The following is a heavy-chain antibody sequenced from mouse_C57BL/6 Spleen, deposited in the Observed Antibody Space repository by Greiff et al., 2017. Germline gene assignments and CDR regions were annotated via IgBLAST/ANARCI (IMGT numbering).Heavy chain of an antibody. CDR2: IYPGSGST. V-gene: IGHV1-55*01. D-gene: IGHD2-4*01. CDR1: GYTFTSYW. CDR3: ALIYYDYGGFAY. Sequence: QVQLQQPGAELVKPGASVKMSCKASGYTFTSYWITWVKQRPGQGLEWIGDIYPGSGSTNYNEKFKSKATLAVDTSSSTAYMQLSSLTSEDSAVYYSALIYYDYGGFAYWGQGALVTVSA. J-gene: IGHJ3*01.